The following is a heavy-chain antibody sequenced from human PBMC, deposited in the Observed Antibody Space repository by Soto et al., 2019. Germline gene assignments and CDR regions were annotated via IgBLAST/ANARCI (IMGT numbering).Heavy chain of an antibody. V-gene: IGHV1-18*01. CDR2: ISAYNGNT. Sequence: ASVKVSCKASGYTFTSYGISWVRQAPGQGLEWMGWISAYNGNTNYAQKLQGRVTMTTDTSTSTAYMELRSLRSDGTAVYYCARGGPYGDYYYYGMDVWGQGTTVTVSS. CDR1: GYTFTSYG. D-gene: IGHD4-17*01. J-gene: IGHJ6*02. CDR3: ARGGPYGDYYYYGMDV.